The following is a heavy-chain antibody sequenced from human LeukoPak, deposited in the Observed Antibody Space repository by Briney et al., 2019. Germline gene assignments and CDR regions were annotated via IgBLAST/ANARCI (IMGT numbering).Heavy chain of an antibody. V-gene: IGHV3-30*19. D-gene: IGHD4-17*01. CDR2: ISYDGSNK. J-gene: IGHJ6*02. CDR3: ARRYGDQHPGYGMDV. CDR1: GFTFSSYG. Sequence: PGRSLRLSCAASGFTFSSYGMHWVRQAPGKGLEWVAVISYDGSNKYYADSVKGRFTISRDNSKNTLYLQMNSLRTEDTAVYYCARRYGDQHPGYGMDVWGQGTTVTVSS.